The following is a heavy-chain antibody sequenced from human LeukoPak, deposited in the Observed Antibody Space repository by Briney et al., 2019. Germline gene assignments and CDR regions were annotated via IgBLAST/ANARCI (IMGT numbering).Heavy chain of an antibody. CDR3: ARVGVGTVAGNYFDD. V-gene: IGHV3-53*04. D-gene: IGHD6-19*01. CDR2: IYGGGGT. J-gene: IGHJ4*02. CDR1: GFTVSSSY. Sequence: AGSLRLSCTASGFTVSSSYMTWVRQAPGKGLEWVSLIYGGGGTFYADSVKGRFTISRHNFENTLYLQMNNLRSEDTAVYYCARVGVGTVAGNYFDDWGQGTLVTVSS.